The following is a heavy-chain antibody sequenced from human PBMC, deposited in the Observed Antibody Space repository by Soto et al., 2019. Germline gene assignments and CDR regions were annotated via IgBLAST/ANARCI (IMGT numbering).Heavy chain of an antibody. J-gene: IGHJ4*02. CDR3: ARAVDTAMAY. V-gene: IGHV4-34*01. Sequence: SETLSLTCAVYGGSFSGYYWSWIRQPPGKGLEWIGEINHSGSTNYNPSLKSRVTISVDTSKNQFSLKLSSVTAADTAVYYCARAVDTAMAYWGQGTLVTVSS. D-gene: IGHD5-18*01. CDR2: INHSGST. CDR1: GGSFSGYY.